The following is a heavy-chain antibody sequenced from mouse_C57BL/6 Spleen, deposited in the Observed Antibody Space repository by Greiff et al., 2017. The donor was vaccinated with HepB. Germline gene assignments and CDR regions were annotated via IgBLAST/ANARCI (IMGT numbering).Heavy chain of an antibody. CDR2: ISDGGSYT. D-gene: IGHD2-1*01. CDR3: AREGGNYVGFAY. V-gene: IGHV5-4*01. Sequence: EVHLVESGGGLVKPGGSLKLSCAASGFTFSSYAMSWVRQTPEKRLEWVATISDGGSYTYYPDNVKGRFTISRDNAKNNLYLQMSHLKSEDTAMYYCAREGGNYVGFAYWGQGTLVTVSA. J-gene: IGHJ3*01. CDR1: GFTFSSYA.